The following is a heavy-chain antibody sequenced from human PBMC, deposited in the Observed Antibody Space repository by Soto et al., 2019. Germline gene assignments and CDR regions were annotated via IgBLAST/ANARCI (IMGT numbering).Heavy chain of an antibody. V-gene: IGHV4-4*02. Sequence: PSETLSLTCAVSGGSISSSYWWSWLRQSPGKGLEWIGDIYHRGTTNYNPSLKSRVTTSADTSKNQFSLKLNSVTAADTAVYYCARMNYYDTSGYPFDYWGQGMMVTVSS. D-gene: IGHD3-22*01. CDR3: ARMNYYDTSGYPFDY. J-gene: IGHJ4*02. CDR1: GGSISSSYW. CDR2: IYHRGTT.